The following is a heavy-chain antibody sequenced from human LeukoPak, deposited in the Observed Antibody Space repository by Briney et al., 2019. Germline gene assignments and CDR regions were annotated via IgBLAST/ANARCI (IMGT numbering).Heavy chain of an antibody. J-gene: IGHJ4*02. CDR3: ARDGHPRIGLQANRYSGSDPFDY. Sequence: ASVKVSCKASGGTFSSYAISWVRQAPGQGLEWMGRIIPIFGIANYAQKFQGRVTITADKSTSTAYMELSSLRSEDTAVYYCARDGHPRIGLQANRYSGSDPFDYWGQGTLVTVSS. V-gene: IGHV1-69*10. CDR2: IIPIFGIA. D-gene: IGHD5-24*01. CDR1: GGTFSSYA.